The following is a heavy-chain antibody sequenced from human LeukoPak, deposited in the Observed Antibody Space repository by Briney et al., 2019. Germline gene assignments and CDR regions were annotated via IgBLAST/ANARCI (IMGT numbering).Heavy chain of an antibody. CDR1: GGSISSSSYY. D-gene: IGHD3-10*01. CDR2: IYYSGST. V-gene: IGHV4-39*01. J-gene: IGHJ5*02. Sequence: SETLSLTCTVSGGSISSSSYYWGWIRQPPGKGLEWIGSIYYSGSTYYNPSLKSRVTISVDTSKNQFSLKLSSVTAADTAVYYCARLVTRWFGETGNWFDPWGQGTLVTVSS. CDR3: ARLVTRWFGETGNWFDP.